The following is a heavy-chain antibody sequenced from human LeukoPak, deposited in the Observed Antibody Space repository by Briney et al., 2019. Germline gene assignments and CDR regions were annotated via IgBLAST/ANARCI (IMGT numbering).Heavy chain of an antibody. J-gene: IGHJ6*03. CDR1: GFTFSSYG. CDR3: AKDGQLGRAYYYMDV. Sequence: PGGSLRLSCAASGFTFSSYGMHWVRQAPGKGLEWVAVIWYDGSNKYYADSVKGRFTISRDNPKNTLYLQMNSLRAEDTAVYYCAKDGQLGRAYYYMDVWGKGTTVTVSS. CDR2: IWYDGSNK. D-gene: IGHD6-6*01. V-gene: IGHV3-33*06.